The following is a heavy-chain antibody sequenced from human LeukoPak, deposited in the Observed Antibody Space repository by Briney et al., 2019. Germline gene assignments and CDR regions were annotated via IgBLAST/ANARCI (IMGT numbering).Heavy chain of an antibody. J-gene: IGHJ4*02. CDR2: IYYSGST. CDR3: ARVATMVRGTFDY. CDR1: GGSISSGDYY. D-gene: IGHD3-10*01. V-gene: IGHV4-30-4*08. Sequence: SETLSPTCTVSGGSISSGDYYWGWIRQPPGKGLEWIGYIYYSGSTYYNPSLKSRVTISVDTSKNQFSLKLSSVTAADTAVYYCARVATMVRGTFDYWGQGTLVTVSS.